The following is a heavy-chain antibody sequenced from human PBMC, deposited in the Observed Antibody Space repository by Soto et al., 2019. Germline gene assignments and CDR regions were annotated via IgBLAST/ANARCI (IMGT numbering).Heavy chain of an antibody. V-gene: IGHV1-18*01. CDR1: GYTFTSYG. J-gene: IGHJ6*02. D-gene: IGHD5-18*01. CDR2: ISAYNGNT. Sequence: ASVKVSCKASGYTFTSYGISWVRQAPGQGLEWMGWISAYNGNTNYAQKLQGRVTMTTDTSTSTAYMELRSLRSDDTAVYCCARGYSYGYGENYYGMDVWGQGTTVTVSS. CDR3: ARGYSYGYGENYYGMDV.